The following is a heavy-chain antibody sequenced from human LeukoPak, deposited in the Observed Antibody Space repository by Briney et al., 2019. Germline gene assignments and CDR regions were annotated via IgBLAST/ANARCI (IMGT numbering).Heavy chain of an antibody. J-gene: IGHJ5*02. V-gene: IGHV4-59*02. Sequence: SETLSLTCTVSGGSVSSYYWSWIRQPPGKGLEWIGYIYYSGSTNYNPSLKSRVTISVDTSKNQFSLKLSSVTAADTAVYYCTRVSTANWFDPWGQGTLVTVSS. CDR1: GGSVSSYY. D-gene: IGHD3-16*02. CDR3: TRVSTANWFDP. CDR2: IYYSGST.